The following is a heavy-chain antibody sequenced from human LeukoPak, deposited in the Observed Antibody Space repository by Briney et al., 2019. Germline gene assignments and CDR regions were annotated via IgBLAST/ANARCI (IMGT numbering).Heavy chain of an antibody. CDR3: ARGPIVGPTKGFDP. V-gene: IGHV3-53*01. J-gene: IGHJ5*02. CDR2: IYSGGAT. D-gene: IGHD1-26*01. Sequence: GGSLRLSCAASGFIVSSNYMSWVRQAPGKGLEWVSVIYSGGATYYADSVKGRFTISRDNSKNMLYLQMNSLRAEDTAVYYCARGPIVGPTKGFDPWGQGILVTVSS. CDR1: GFIVSSNY.